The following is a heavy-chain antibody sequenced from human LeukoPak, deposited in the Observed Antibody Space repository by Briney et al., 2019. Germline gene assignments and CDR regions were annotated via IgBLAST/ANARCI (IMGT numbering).Heavy chain of an antibody. CDR2: IIPIFGTA. CDR3: ARGPRPYSGSPRAFDY. D-gene: IGHD1-26*01. Sequence: GAPVKVSCKASGGTFSSYAISWVRQAPGQGLEWMGGIIPIFGTANYAQKFQGRVTITADESTSTAYMELSSLRSEDTAVYYCARGPRPYSGSPRAFDYWGQGTLVTVSS. J-gene: IGHJ4*02. CDR1: GGTFSSYA. V-gene: IGHV1-69*13.